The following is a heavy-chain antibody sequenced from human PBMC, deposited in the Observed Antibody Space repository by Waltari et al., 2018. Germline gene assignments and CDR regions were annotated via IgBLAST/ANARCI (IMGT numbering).Heavy chain of an antibody. CDR1: GFTFSSYA. Sequence: QVQLVESGGGVVQPGRSLRLSCAASGFTFSSYAMHWVRQAPGKGLAWVAVISYDGSNKYYADSVKGRFTISRDNSKNTLYLQMNSLRAEDTAVYYCARDPQYYDFWSGDGDNYGMDVWGQGTTVTVSS. CDR2: ISYDGSNK. J-gene: IGHJ6*02. V-gene: IGHV3-30*01. CDR3: ARDPQYYDFWSGDGDNYGMDV. D-gene: IGHD3-3*01.